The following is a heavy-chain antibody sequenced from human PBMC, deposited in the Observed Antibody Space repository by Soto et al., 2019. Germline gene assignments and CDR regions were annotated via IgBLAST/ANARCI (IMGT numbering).Heavy chain of an antibody. CDR3: ARGVRVRFDY. CDR1: GDSISSGGYY. J-gene: IGHJ4*02. D-gene: IGHD2-21*01. CDR2: IYHSGST. V-gene: IGHV4-30-2*01. Sequence: SETLSLTCTVSGDSISSGGYYWSWIRQPPGKGLEWIGYIYHSGSTYYNPSLKSRVTISVDRSKNQFSLKLSSVTVADTAVYYCARGVRVRFDYWGQGTLVTVSS.